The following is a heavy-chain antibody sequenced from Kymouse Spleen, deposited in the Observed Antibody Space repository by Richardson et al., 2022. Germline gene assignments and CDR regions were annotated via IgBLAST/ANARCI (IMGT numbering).Heavy chain of an antibody. CDR2: IWYDGSNK. CDR1: GFTFSSYG. Sequence: QVQLVESGGGVVQPGRSLRLSCAASGFTFSSYGMHWVRQAPGKGLEWVAVIWYDGSNKYYADSVKGRFTISRDNSKNTLYLQMNSLRAEDTAVYYCARGFELGPYYYYYGMDVWGQGTTVTVSS. V-gene: IGHV3-33*01. J-gene: IGHJ6*02. CDR3: ARGFELGPYYYYYGMDV. D-gene: IGHD7-27*02.